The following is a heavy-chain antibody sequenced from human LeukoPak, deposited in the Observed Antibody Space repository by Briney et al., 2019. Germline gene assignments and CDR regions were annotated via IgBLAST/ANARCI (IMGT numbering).Heavy chain of an antibody. D-gene: IGHD3-10*01. V-gene: IGHV3-43*02. Sequence: SGGSLRLSCAASGFTFDDYAMHWVRQAPGKGLEWVSLISGDGGSTYYADSVKVRFTISRDNSKNSLYLQMNSLRTEDTALYYCAKDALTIGELLWPGYYYYGMDVWGQGTTVTVSS. CDR1: GFTFDDYA. CDR3: AKDALTIGELLWPGYYYYGMDV. J-gene: IGHJ6*02. CDR2: ISGDGGST.